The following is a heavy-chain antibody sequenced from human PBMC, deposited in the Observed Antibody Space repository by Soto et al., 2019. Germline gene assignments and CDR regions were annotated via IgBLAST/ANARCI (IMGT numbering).Heavy chain of an antibody. CDR1: GFTFSSYA. J-gene: IGHJ4*02. V-gene: IGHV3-23*01. Sequence: VGSLRLSCAASGFTFSSYAMSWVRQAPGKGLEWVSAISGSGGSTYYADSVKGRFTISRDNSKNTLYLQMNSLRAEDTAVYYCAKTLGGYSYGFDYWGQGTLVTVSS. D-gene: IGHD5-18*01. CDR2: ISGSGGST. CDR3: AKTLGGYSYGFDY.